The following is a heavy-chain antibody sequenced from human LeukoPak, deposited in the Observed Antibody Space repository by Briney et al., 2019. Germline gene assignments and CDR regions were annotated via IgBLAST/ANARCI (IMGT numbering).Heavy chain of an antibody. J-gene: IGHJ4*02. D-gene: IGHD5-18*01. CDR3: ARDPGYSYPQFDY. Sequence: SETLSLTCTVSGGSINSGPYYWAWIRQPPGKGLEWMGGISSGGSAFYNPSLKSRVSISLDTSRNQFSLKLSSVTAADTAVYYCARDPGYSYPQFDYWGQGTLVTVSS. CDR1: GGSINSGPYY. CDR2: ISSGGSA. V-gene: IGHV4-39*07.